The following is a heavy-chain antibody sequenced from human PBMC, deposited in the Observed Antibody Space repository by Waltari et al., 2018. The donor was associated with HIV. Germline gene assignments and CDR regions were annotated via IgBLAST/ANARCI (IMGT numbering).Heavy chain of an antibody. J-gene: IGHJ1*01. CDR3: VTLYKQSPLYSNF. V-gene: IGHV1-24*01. D-gene: IGHD2-15*01. Sequence: QVHLIPSAFDLQRPAASVTLPCTGSGYPLRHLSMQWVRQGPGHRLEWMGGFDPKNGKPVYSQRFWGRVSLAEDTSEDTAYLELNRLTSDDTAVYYCVTLYKQSPLYSNFWGQGTLVTVSP. CDR2: FDPKNGKP. CDR1: GYPLRHLS.